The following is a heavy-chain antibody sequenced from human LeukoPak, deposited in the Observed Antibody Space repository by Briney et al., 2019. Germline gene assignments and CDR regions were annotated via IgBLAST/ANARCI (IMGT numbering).Heavy chain of an antibody. Sequence: GGSLRLSCAASGFTFSSYSMNWVRQAPGKGLEWVSSISSSSSYIYYADSVKGRFTISRDNAKNSLYLQMNSLRAEDTAVYYCARMHKDIVVVVAATPGAAFDYWGQGTLVTVSS. D-gene: IGHD2-15*01. V-gene: IGHV3-21*01. CDR3: ARMHKDIVVVVAATPGAAFDY. J-gene: IGHJ4*02. CDR1: GFTFSSYS. CDR2: ISSSSSYI.